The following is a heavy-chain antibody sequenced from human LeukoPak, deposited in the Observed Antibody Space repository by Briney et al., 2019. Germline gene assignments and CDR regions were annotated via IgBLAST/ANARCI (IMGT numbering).Heavy chain of an antibody. D-gene: IGHD4-11*01. Sequence: PGGSLRLSCAASGFTFSSYAMHWVRQAPGKGLEWVAVISYDGSNKYYADSVKGRFTISRDNSKNTLYLQMNSLRAEDTAVYYCAGGHVTDYWGQGTLVTVSS. CDR2: ISYDGSNK. CDR1: GFTFSSYA. CDR3: AGGHVTDY. J-gene: IGHJ4*02. V-gene: IGHV3-30*04.